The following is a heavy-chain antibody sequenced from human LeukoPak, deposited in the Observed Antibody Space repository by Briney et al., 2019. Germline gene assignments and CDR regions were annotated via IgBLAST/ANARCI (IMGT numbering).Heavy chain of an antibody. CDR3: AKVRSYYAFDI. CDR1: GFTFSNYA. D-gene: IGHD1-26*01. CDR2: ISVAGGST. J-gene: IGHJ3*02. Sequence: GGSLRLSCAASGFTFSNYAMSWVRQAPGKGLEWVSTISVAGGSTYYAASVKGRFTISRDNSKNTLYLQMNSLRAEDTAIFYCAKVRSYYAFDIWGQGTMVTVSS. V-gene: IGHV3-23*01.